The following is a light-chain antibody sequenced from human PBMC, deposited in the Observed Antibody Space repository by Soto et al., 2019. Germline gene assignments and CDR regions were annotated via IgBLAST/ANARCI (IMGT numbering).Light chain of an antibody. J-gene: IGKJ4*01. CDR3: KQGLQSPVS. V-gene: IGKV2-28*01. CDR1: QSLLHSNGENY. Sequence: DTVMTQSPLSLSVTPGEPASISCMSSQSLLHSNGENYLDWYVQKPGQSPQLLIYLGSNRASGVPERFSGSESGTDFKLKISRVEAEDVGVYYCKQGLQSPVSFGGGTKVELK. CDR2: LGS.